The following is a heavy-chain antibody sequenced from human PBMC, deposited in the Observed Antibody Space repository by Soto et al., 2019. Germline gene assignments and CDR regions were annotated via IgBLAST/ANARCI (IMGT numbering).Heavy chain of an antibody. J-gene: IGHJ6*02. D-gene: IGHD1-7*01. V-gene: IGHV5-51*01. Sequence: PGESLKISCKGSGYSFTSYWIGWVRQMPGKGLEWMGIIYPGDSDTRYSPSFQGQVTISADKSISTAYLQWSSLKVSDTAMYYCARDTNWNYVNYYYGMDVWGQGTTVTVSS. CDR1: GYSFTSYW. CDR3: ARDTNWNYVNYYYGMDV. CDR2: IYPGDSDT.